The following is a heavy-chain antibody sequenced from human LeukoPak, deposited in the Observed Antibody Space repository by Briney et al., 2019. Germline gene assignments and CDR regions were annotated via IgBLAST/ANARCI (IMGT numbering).Heavy chain of an antibody. J-gene: IGHJ6*03. CDR1: GFTFSSYS. CDR2: ISSSSSYI. CDR3: ARVGPGDYYGSGSSYYYYYMGV. D-gene: IGHD3-10*01. Sequence: GSLRLSCAASGFTFSSYSMNWVRQAPGKGLEWVSSISSSSSYIYYADSVKGRFTISRDNAKNSLYLQMNSLRAEDTAVYYCARVGPGDYYGSGSSYYYYYMGVWGKGTTVTVSS. V-gene: IGHV3-21*01.